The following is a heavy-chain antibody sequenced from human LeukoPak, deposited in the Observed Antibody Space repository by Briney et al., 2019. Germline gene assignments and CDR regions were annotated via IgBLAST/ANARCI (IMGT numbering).Heavy chain of an antibody. CDR1: GFTFSSYW. CDR3: TRWARYCSSGSCYSWFDP. D-gene: IGHD2-15*01. Sequence: GGSLRLSCVASGFTFSSYWISWVRQALGKGLEWVANMKIEGSEEYYVDSVKGRFTISRDNAKNSLYLQMNSLRVDDTAVYYCTRWARYCSSGSCYSWFDPWGQGTLVTVSS. J-gene: IGHJ5*02. CDR2: MKIEGSEE. V-gene: IGHV3-7*01.